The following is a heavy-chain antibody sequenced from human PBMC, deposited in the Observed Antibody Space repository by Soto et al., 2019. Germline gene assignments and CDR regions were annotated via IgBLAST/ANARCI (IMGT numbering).Heavy chain of an antibody. CDR2: ISAYNGNT. V-gene: IGHV1-18*01. J-gene: IGHJ1*01. CDR1: GYTFTSYG. Sequence: ASVKVSCKASGYTFTSYGISWVRQAPGQGLEWMGWISAYNGNTNYAQKLQGRVTMTTDTSTSTAYMELRSLRSDDTAVYYCARGSYSSGWSAEFFQHWGQGTLVTCSS. D-gene: IGHD6-19*01. CDR3: ARGSYSSGWSAEFFQH.